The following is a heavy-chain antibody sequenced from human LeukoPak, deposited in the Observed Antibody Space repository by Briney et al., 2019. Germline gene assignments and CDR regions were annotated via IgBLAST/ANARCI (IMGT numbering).Heavy chain of an antibody. CDR3: AKDPGGYGDYRNPRTY. CDR1: GFSFSAYG. D-gene: IGHD4-17*01. J-gene: IGHJ4*02. V-gene: IGHV3-33*06. Sequence: GRSLRLSCAASGFSFSAYGVHWVRQAPGKGLEWVAVIWYDGSSKDYADSVKGRFTISRDNSKNTLYLQMYSLRVEDTAVYYCAKDPGGYGDYRNPRTYWGQGTLVTVSP. CDR2: IWYDGSSK.